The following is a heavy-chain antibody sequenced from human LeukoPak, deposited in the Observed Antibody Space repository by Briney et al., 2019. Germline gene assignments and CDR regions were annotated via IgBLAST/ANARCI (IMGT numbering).Heavy chain of an antibody. V-gene: IGHV3-23*01. CDR3: AKYGAPGWSGYCDY. Sequence: GGSLRLSCAASGFTFSSYAMSWVRQAPGKGLEWVSSISGNAGSTYYIDSVKGRFTISRDNSKNTLFLQMNSLRAEDTGMYYCAKYGAPGWSGYCDYWGQGTLVTVSS. D-gene: IGHD4/OR15-4a*01. CDR1: GFTFSSYA. J-gene: IGHJ4*02. CDR2: ISGNAGST.